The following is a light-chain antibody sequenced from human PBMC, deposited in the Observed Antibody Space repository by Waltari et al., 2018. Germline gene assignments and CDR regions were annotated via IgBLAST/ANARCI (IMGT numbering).Light chain of an antibody. J-gene: IGLJ3*02. CDR2: AVT. CDR1: RSSVGRSNH. V-gene: IGLV2-14*03. Sequence: QSALTQPASVSGSPGQSITISCPGTRSSVGRSNHVSWYQQHPGEAPKPIIDAVTDRPAGVSSRFSGSKSGNTASLTISGLLAEDEADYYCSSYTTTNILVFGGGTRLTVL. CDR3: SSYTTTNILV.